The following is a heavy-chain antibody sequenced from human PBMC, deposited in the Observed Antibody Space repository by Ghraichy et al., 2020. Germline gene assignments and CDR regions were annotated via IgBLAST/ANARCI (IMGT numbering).Heavy chain of an antibody. CDR3: AKDGLAVAGGHWYFDL. CDR1: GFTFSSYG. CDR2: ISYDGSNK. D-gene: IGHD6-19*01. J-gene: IGHJ2*01. V-gene: IGHV3-30*18. Sequence: GGSLRLSCAASGFTFSSYGMHWVRQAPGKGLEWVAVISYDGSNKYYADSVKGRFTISRDNSKNTLYLQMNSLRAEDTAVYYCAKDGLAVAGGHWYFDLWGRGTLVTVSS.